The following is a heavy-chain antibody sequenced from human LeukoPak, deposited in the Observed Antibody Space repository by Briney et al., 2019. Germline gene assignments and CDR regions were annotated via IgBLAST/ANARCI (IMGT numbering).Heavy chain of an antibody. CDR1: GASISSYY. D-gene: IGHD5-18*01. Sequence: PSETLSLTCTVSGASISSYYWSWIRQPPGKGLEWIGYIYYSGSTNYKHSLKSRVTTSVDTSKNQFTLKLSPVTAADTAVYYCARDGYSYGLYYYGMDVWGQGTTVTVSS. V-gene: IGHV4-59*12. CDR3: ARDGYSYGLYYYGMDV. J-gene: IGHJ6*02. CDR2: IYYSGST.